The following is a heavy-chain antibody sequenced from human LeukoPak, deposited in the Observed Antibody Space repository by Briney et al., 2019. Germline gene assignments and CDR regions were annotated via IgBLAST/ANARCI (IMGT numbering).Heavy chain of an antibody. CDR1: GITLSNYG. J-gene: IGHJ4*02. V-gene: IGHV3-23*01. D-gene: IGHD3-22*01. CDR2: ISDSGGRT. CDR3: AKRGVVIRVILVGFHKEAYYFDS. Sequence: GGSLRLSCAVSGITLSNYGMSWIRQAPGKGLEWVAGISDSGGRTNYADSVKGRFTISRDNPKNTLYLQMNSLRAEDTAVYFCAKRGVVIRVILVGFHKEAYYFDSWGQGALVTVSS.